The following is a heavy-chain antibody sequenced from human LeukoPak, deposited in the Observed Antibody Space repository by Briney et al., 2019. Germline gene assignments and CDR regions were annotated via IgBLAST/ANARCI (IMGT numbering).Heavy chain of an antibody. CDR2: ISGSGGST. D-gene: IGHD4-11*01. J-gene: IGHJ4*02. V-gene: IGHV3-23*01. CDR1: GFTFSSYA. Sequence: GGSLRLSCAASGFTFSSYAMSWVRQAPGKGLEWVSAISGSGGSTYYADSVKGRFTISRDNSKNTLYLQMNSLRAEDTAVYYCAKDYPIYSNHFSKSSYFDYWGQGTLVTVSS. CDR3: AKDYPIYSNHFSKSSYFDY.